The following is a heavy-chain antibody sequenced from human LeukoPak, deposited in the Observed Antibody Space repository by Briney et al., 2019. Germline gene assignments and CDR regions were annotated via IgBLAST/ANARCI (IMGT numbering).Heavy chain of an antibody. D-gene: IGHD3-10*01. J-gene: IGHJ3*02. Sequence: ASVKVSCKASGYTFTSYGISWVRQAPGQGLEWMGWISAYNGNTNYAQKRQGRVTMTTDTSTSTAYMELRSLRSDDTAVYYCARVGGGSGSYYIFSPHDAFDIWGQGTMVTVSS. CDR1: GYTFTSYG. CDR3: ARVGGGSGSYYIFSPHDAFDI. CDR2: ISAYNGNT. V-gene: IGHV1-18*01.